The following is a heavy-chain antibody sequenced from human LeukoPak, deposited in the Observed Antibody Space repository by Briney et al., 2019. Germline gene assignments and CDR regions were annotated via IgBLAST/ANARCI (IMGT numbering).Heavy chain of an antibody. V-gene: IGHV3-7*01. J-gene: IGHJ4*02. CDR2: IKQDGSEK. CDR3: ARGFDNLGSGWYSY. D-gene: IGHD6-19*01. Sequence: GGSLRLSCAVPEFTFSNYWMSWVRQAPGKGLEWVGNIKQDGSEKYYVDSVKGRFTISRHNAKNSLYLQMNSLRAEDTALYYCARGFDNLGSGWYSYWGQGTLVTVSS. CDR1: EFTFSNYW.